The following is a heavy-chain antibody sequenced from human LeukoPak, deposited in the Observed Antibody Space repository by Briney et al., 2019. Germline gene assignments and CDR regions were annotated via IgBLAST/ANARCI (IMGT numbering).Heavy chain of an antibody. Sequence: GGSLRLSCAASGFTFSSYWMHWVRQAPGKGLVWVSRINSDGSSRTYADSVKGRFTISRDNAKNTLSLQLNSLRTEDTAVYYCAREVCIGGSCSVFDYWGQGTLVTVSS. J-gene: IGHJ4*02. D-gene: IGHD2-15*01. CDR1: GFTFSSYW. CDR2: INSDGSSR. CDR3: AREVCIGGSCSVFDY. V-gene: IGHV3-74*01.